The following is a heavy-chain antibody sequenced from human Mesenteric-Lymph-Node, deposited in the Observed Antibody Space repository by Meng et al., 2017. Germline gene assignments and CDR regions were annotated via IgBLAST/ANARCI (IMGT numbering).Heavy chain of an antibody. V-gene: IGHV5-51*01. D-gene: IGHD1-1*01. J-gene: IGHJ4*02. CDR3: ARNSETTGIDFDY. CDR1: GYNFTNYW. Sequence: KVSCKGSGYNFTNYWIGWVRQMPGKGLEWMGIIYPGDSDSRYSPSFQGQVTISADKSISTAYLQWSSLKASDTAMYYCARNSETTGIDFDYWGQGTLVTVSS. CDR2: IYPGDSDS.